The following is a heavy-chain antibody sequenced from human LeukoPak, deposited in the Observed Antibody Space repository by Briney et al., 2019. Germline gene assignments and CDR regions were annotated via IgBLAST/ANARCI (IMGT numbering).Heavy chain of an antibody. CDR1: GFTFSSYA. J-gene: IGHJ4*02. Sequence: GGSLRLSCAASGFTFSSYAMSWVRQAPGKGLEWVSAISGSGGSTYYADSVKGQFTISRDNSKNTLYLQMNSLRAEDTAVYYCAKGPGWELIVGFDYWGQGTLVTVSS. CDR2: ISGSGGST. CDR3: AKGPGWELIVGFDY. D-gene: IGHD1-26*01. V-gene: IGHV3-23*01.